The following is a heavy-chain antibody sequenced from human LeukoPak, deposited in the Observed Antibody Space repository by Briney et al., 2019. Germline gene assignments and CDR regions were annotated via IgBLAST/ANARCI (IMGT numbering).Heavy chain of an antibody. J-gene: IGHJ4*02. CDR3: AKGVDTAMVPLDY. Sequence: GGSLRLSCAASGFTFDDYTMHWVRQAPGKGVEWVSLISWDGGSTYYADSVKGRFTISRDNSKNSLYLQMNSLRTEDAALYYCAKGVDTAMVPLDYWGQGTLVTVSS. V-gene: IGHV3-43*01. CDR1: GFTFDDYT. D-gene: IGHD5-18*01. CDR2: ISWDGGST.